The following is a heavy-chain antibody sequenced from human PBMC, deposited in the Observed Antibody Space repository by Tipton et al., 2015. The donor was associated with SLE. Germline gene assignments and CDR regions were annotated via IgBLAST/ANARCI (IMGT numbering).Heavy chain of an antibody. CDR2: IYYSGST. J-gene: IGHJ4*02. D-gene: IGHD4/OR15-4a*01. V-gene: IGHV4-59*12. Sequence: TLSLTCKVSGGSISRYYWSRIRQPPGKGLDYIESIYYSGSTNSHPSLESRVSMSEDSSKNQFSLKLRSVTAADAAVYYCARRCAKGLGYWGQGTLVTVSS. CDR1: GGSISRYY. CDR3: ARRCAKGLGY.